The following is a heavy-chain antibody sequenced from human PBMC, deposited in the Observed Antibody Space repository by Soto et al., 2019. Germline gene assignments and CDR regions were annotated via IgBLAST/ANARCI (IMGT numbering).Heavy chain of an antibody. J-gene: IGHJ6*02. D-gene: IGHD2-2*01. Sequence: SVKLSCKASGGTFSSYGSSWVRQAPGQGLEWMGGIIPIFGTANYAQKFQGRVTITADESTSTAYMELSSLRSEDTAVYYCAREGGGDCSSTSCYRYYYYGMDVWG. CDR1: GGTFSSYG. CDR2: IIPIFGTA. CDR3: AREGGGDCSSTSCYRYYYYGMDV. V-gene: IGHV1-69*13.